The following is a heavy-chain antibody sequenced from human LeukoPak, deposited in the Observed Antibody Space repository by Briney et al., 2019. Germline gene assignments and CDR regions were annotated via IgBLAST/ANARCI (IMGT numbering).Heavy chain of an antibody. CDR3: ARVGIVGPTIGVFDI. D-gene: IGHD1-26*01. Sequence: SETLSLTCNVSGVSIRSYHWSWIRQPAGKGLERIGRIHTSENTNYNPSLESRVAMSVDTSKNQFSLQLKSMTAADTAVYYCARVGIVGPTIGVFDIWGQGTMVTVSS. CDR2: IHTSENT. J-gene: IGHJ3*02. V-gene: IGHV4-4*07. CDR1: GVSIRSYH.